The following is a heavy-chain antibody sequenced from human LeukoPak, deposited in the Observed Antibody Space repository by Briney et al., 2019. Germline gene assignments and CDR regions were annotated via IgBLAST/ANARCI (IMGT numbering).Heavy chain of an antibody. J-gene: IGHJ4*02. V-gene: IGHV7-4-1*02. CDR3: ARYTDSSGYYHFDY. Sequence: ASVKVSCKASGYSFNSQGMNWVRQAPGQGLEWMGWINTNTGNPTYAQGFTGRFVFSLDTSVSTAYLQISSLKAEDAAVYYCARYTDSSGYYHFDYWGQGTLVTVSS. CDR2: INTNTGNP. CDR1: GYSFNSQG. D-gene: IGHD3-22*01.